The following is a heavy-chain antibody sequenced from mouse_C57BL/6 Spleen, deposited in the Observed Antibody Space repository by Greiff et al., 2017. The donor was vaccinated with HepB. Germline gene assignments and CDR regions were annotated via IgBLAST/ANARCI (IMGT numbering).Heavy chain of an antibody. CDR3: ARPGSSYDYAMDY. Sequence: QVQLKQPGAELVKPGASVKLSCKASGYTFTSYWMHWVKQRPGRGLEWIGRIDPNSGGTKYNEKFKSKATLTVDKPSSTAYMQLSSLTSEDSAVYYCARPGSSYDYAMDYWGQGTSVTVSS. CDR1: GYTFTSYW. D-gene: IGHD1-1*01. J-gene: IGHJ4*01. V-gene: IGHV1-72*01. CDR2: IDPNSGGT.